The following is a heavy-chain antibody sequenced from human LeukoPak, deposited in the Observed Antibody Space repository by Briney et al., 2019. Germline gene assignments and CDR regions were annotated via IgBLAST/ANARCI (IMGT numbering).Heavy chain of an antibody. Sequence: GGSLRLSCAASGFTFSSYEMNWVRQAPGKGLEWVSYISSSGSTIYYADSVKGRFTISRDNAKNSLYLQMNSLRAEDTAVYYCARAAYCGGDCYSGRFDYWGQGTLVTVSS. V-gene: IGHV3-48*03. CDR3: ARAAYCGGDCYSGRFDY. D-gene: IGHD2-21*02. CDR1: GFTFSSYE. J-gene: IGHJ4*02. CDR2: ISSSGSTI.